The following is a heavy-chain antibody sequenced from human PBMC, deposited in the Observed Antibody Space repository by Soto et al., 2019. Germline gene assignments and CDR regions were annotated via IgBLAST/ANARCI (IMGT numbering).Heavy chain of an antibody. V-gene: IGHV4-31*03. Sequence: SETPSLTCTVSGGSISSGGYYWSWIRQHPGKGLEWIGYIYYSGSTYYNPSLKSRVTISVDTSKNQFSLKLSSVTAADTAVYYCAASCVGCGGFNYYGMDVWGQGTKVTVSS. J-gene: IGHJ6*02. CDR1: GGSISSGGYY. D-gene: IGHD2-21*01. CDR3: AASCVGCGGFNYYGMDV. CDR2: IYYSGST.